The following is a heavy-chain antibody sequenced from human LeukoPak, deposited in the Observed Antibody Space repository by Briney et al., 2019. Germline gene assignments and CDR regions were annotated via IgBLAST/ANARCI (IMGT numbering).Heavy chain of an antibody. Sequence: SETLSLTCTVSGDSISRSTYYWAWIRQPPGKGLEWIGSVYYGRSPYFNPSLESRATISVDTSKNHFSLKMSSVTAADTAVYYRARSSGTGTFSYWGQGTLVTVSS. CDR2: VYYGRSP. D-gene: IGHD6-25*01. CDR1: GDSISRSTYY. CDR3: ARSSGTGTFSY. J-gene: IGHJ4*02. V-gene: IGHV4-39*02.